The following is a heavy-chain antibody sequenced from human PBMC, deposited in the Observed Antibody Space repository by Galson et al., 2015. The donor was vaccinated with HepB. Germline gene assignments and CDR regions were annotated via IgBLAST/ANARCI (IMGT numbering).Heavy chain of an antibody. CDR1: GYTFTSYA. CDR3: ARDRSEDHRDLRGEFDY. D-gene: IGHD3-10*01. CDR2: INAGNGNT. V-gene: IGHV1-3*01. Sequence: SVKVSCKASGYTFTSYAMHWVRQAPGQRLEWMGWINAGNGNTKYSQKFQGRVTITRDTSASTAYMELSSLRSEDTAVYYCARDRSEDHRDLRGEFDYWGQGTLVTVSS. J-gene: IGHJ4*02.